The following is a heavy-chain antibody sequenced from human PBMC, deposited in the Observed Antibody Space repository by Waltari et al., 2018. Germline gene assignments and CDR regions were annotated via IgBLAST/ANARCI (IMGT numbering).Heavy chain of an antibody. CDR2: ISYDGSNK. J-gene: IGHJ3*02. CDR1: GFTFSSYG. CDR3: ARVDFWSGKPGAFDI. Sequence: QVQLVESGGGVVQPGRSLRLSCAASGFTFSSYGMHWVRQAPGKGLEWVAVISYDGSNKYYADSVKGRFTISRDNSKNTLYLQMNSLRAEDTAVYYCARVDFWSGKPGAFDIWGQGTMVTVSS. V-gene: IGHV3-30*03. D-gene: IGHD3-3*01.